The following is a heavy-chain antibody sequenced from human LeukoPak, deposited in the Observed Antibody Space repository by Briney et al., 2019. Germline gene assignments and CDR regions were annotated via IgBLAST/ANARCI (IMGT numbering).Heavy chain of an antibody. D-gene: IGHD1-26*01. J-gene: IGHJ4*02. Sequence: PSETLSLTCTVSGASISHFYWSWIRQTPEKGLEWMGHIHPTGGSTPYPSLRSRLTMSMDTSSNQLSLRLTSVTAADTAVYFCARLGSYHDFWGQGALVTVSS. CDR2: IHPTGGS. V-gene: IGHV4-4*09. CDR1: GASISHFY. CDR3: ARLGSYHDF.